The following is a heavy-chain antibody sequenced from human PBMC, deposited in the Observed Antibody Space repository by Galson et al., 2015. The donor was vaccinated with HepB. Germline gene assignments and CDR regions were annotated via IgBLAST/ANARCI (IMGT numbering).Heavy chain of an antibody. CDR3: ARGEESFDY. V-gene: IGHV3-21*01. D-gene: IGHD1-26*01. CDR2: ISIISSYT. J-gene: IGHJ4*02. Sequence: FLRLSCAASGFTFSSYNMNWVRQAPGKGLEWVSSISIISSYTYYADPVKGRFTISRDNAKNSLYLQMNSLRAEDTAVYYCARGEESFDYWGQGTLVTVSS. CDR1: GFTFSSYN.